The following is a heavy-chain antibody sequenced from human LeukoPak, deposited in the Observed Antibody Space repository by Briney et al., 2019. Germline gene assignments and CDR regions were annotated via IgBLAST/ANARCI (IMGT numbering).Heavy chain of an antibody. D-gene: IGHD5-18*01. CDR2: IIPILGIA. V-gene: IGHV1-69*04. CDR1: GGTFSSYA. J-gene: IGHJ4*02. CDR3: ARVLRGYSYGYLGY. Sequence: SVTVSCKASGGTFSSYAISWVRQAPGQGLEWMGRIIPILGIANYAQKFQGRVTITADKSTSTAYMELSSLRSEDTAVYYCARVLRGYSYGYLGYWGQGTLVTVSS.